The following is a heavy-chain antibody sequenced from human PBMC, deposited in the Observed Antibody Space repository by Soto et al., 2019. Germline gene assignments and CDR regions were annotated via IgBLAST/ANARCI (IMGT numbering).Heavy chain of an antibody. CDR3: AKGGKYSDFLPGYPSYYGMDV. J-gene: IGHJ6*02. D-gene: IGHD3-9*01. CDR2: LSDDGSNK. CDR1: GFTFSSYG. V-gene: IGHV3-30*18. Sequence: QVQLVESGGGVVQPGRSLRLSCAASGFTFSSYGMHWVRQAPGKWLESVAVLSDDGSNKYYANSVKGRFTNSRDNSKNRLYLQMNSLRVGDTAVYYFAKGGKYSDFLPGYPSYYGMDVWAKGPRSPSP.